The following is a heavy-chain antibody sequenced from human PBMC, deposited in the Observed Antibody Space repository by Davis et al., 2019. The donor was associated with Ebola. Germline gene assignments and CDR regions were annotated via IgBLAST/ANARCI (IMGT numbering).Heavy chain of an antibody. V-gene: IGHV1-69*06. Sequence: SVKVSCKASGGTFSSYAISWVRQAPGQGLEWMGGIIPIFGTANYAQKFQGRVTITADKSTSTAYMELSSLRSEDTAVYYCARGGGLIVAKEDWFDPWGQGTLVTVSS. CDR2: IIPIFGTA. J-gene: IGHJ5*02. CDR3: ARGGGLIVAKEDWFDP. CDR1: GGTFSSYA. D-gene: IGHD5-12*01.